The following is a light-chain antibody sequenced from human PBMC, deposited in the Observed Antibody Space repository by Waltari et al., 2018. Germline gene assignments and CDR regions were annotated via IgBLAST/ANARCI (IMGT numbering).Light chain of an antibody. Sequence: DIVLTQSQAILSLSPGERASLSCRASQSVTNYVAWYQQKPGQAPRPLISDTSHRATCIPARFSGSWFATDFTLTISSLEPDDFAVYYGQQRRNWPLTFGGGTKVEIK. CDR1: QSVTNY. V-gene: IGKV3-11*01. J-gene: IGKJ4*01. CDR2: DTS. CDR3: QQRRNWPLT.